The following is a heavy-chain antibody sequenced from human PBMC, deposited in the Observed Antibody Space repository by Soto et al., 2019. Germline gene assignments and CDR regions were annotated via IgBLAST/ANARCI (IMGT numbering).Heavy chain of an antibody. V-gene: IGHV3-9*01. J-gene: IGHJ6*02. CDR2: INWNSGSI. Sequence: PGGSLRLSCVASGIPVSSNYMTWVRQAPGKGLEWVSGINWNSGSIGYADSVKGRFTISRDNAKTSLYLQMNSLRAEDTALYYCAKDRGSGSYAANYYYGMDVWGQGTTVTVSS. CDR1: GIPVSSNY. D-gene: IGHD3-10*01. CDR3: AKDRGSGSYAANYYYGMDV.